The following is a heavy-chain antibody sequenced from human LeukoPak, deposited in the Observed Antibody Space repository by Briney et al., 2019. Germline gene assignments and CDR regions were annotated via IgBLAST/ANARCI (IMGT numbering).Heavy chain of an antibody. Sequence: PGGSLRLSCAVSGFSFSDVWMDWVRQAPGKGLEWVGRIKNKDGGEKIDYAAPVKGRFTISRDDSKATLYLQMNSLRMEDTAIYYCTTGIDYGGGYWGQGTLVSVSS. V-gene: IGHV3-15*07. CDR1: GFSFSDVW. D-gene: IGHD3-16*01. CDR2: IKNKDGGEKI. J-gene: IGHJ4*02. CDR3: TTGIDYGGGY.